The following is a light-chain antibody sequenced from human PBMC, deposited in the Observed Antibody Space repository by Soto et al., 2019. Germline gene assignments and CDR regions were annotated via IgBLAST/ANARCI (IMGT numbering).Light chain of an antibody. J-gene: IGLJ2*01. CDR3: QSYDSSLSGVV. Sequence: QAVVTQPPSVYGAPGQRVTISCSGRSSNIGAGYDVHWYQQLPGTAPKLLIYGNSNRPSGVPDRFSGSKSGTSASLAITGLHAEDEADYYCQSYDSSLSGVVFGGGTKLTVL. CDR1: SSNIGAGYD. CDR2: GNS. V-gene: IGLV1-40*01.